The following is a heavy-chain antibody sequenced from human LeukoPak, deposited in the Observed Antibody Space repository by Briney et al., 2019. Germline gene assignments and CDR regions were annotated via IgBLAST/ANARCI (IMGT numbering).Heavy chain of an antibody. CDR1: GFTSSSYA. D-gene: IGHD6-19*01. V-gene: IGHV3-23*01. CDR2: ISGSGGST. J-gene: IGHJ4*02. CDR3: AKDRGIAVAGHDY. Sequence: PGGSLRLSRAASGFTSSSYAMSWVRQAPGKGLEWVSAISGSGGSTYYADSVKGRFTISRDNSKNTLYLQMNNLRAEDTAVYYCAKDRGIAVAGHDYWGQGTLVTVSS.